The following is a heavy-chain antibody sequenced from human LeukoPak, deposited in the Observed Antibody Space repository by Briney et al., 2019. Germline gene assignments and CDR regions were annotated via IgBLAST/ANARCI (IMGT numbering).Heavy chain of an antibody. V-gene: IGHV3-33*01. CDR3: VRVGYTNYGIDY. CDR1: GYTFTGYY. J-gene: IGHJ4*02. Sequence: SFKASGYTFTGYYMHWVRQAPGKGLEWVAVIWYDGSNKYYGDSVKGRFTISRDSSKNTLDLQMNSLRAEDTAVYYCVRVGYTNYGIDYWGQGTLVTVSS. D-gene: IGHD4-11*01. CDR2: IWYDGSNK.